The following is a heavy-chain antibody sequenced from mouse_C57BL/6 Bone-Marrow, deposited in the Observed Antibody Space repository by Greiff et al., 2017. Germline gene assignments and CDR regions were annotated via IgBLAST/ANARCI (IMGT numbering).Heavy chain of an antibody. V-gene: IGHV1-64*01. CDR1: GYTFTNYW. CDR3: ARSCDYDDYTMDY. D-gene: IGHD2-4*01. CDR2: MHPNGGSP. Sequence: QVQLQQPGAELVKPGASVKLSCKASGYTFTNYWMHWVKQRPGQGLEWIGMMHPNGGSPDYNEKFKSEATLSVDKSTRTAYMELSSRTSEDSAVYYWARSCDYDDYTMDYWGQGTSVTVSS. J-gene: IGHJ4*01.